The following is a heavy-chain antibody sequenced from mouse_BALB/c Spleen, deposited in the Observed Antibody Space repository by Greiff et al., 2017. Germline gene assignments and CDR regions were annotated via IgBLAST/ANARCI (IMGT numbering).Heavy chain of an antibody. J-gene: IGHJ3*01. CDR3: ARGIYYGYRFAY. CDR2: ISYSGST. D-gene: IGHD2-2*01. V-gene: IGHV3-2*02. Sequence: EVKLMESGPGLVKPSQSLSLTCTVTGYSITSDYAWTWIRQFPGNKLEWMGYISYSGSTSYNPSLKSRISITRDTSKNQFFLQLNSVTTEDTATYYCARGIYYGYRFAYWGQGTLVTVSA. CDR1: GYSITSDYA.